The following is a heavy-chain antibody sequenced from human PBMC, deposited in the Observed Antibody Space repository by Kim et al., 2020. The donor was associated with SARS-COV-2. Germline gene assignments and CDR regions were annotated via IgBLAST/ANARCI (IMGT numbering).Heavy chain of an antibody. CDR1: GFTFSSYS. D-gene: IGHD1-26*01. CDR2: ISSSSSYI. CDR3: ARVYRGSYRREGAFDI. J-gene: IGHJ3*02. V-gene: IGHV3-21*01. Sequence: GGSLRLSCAASGFTFSSYSMNWVRQAPGKGLEWVSSISSSSSYIYYADSVKGRFTISRDNAKNSLYLQMNSLRAEDTAVYYCARVYRGSYRREGAFDIWGQGTMVTVSS.